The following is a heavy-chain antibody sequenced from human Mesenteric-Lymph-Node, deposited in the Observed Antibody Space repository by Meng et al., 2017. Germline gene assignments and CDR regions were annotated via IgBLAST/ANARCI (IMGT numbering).Heavy chain of an antibody. Sequence: QITLKESGTTLVIPPQTLTLTCTFSGFSLTTSGVGVGWIRQPPGKALEWLAVIFWNDDKRYSPSLKSRLTITKDTSKNQVVLTMTNMDPVDTATYYCAHRQSVTGFDYWGQGTLVTVSS. J-gene: IGHJ4*02. V-gene: IGHV2-5*01. CDR3: AHRQSVTGFDY. D-gene: IGHD4-11*01. CDR1: GFSLTTSGVG. CDR2: IFWNDDK.